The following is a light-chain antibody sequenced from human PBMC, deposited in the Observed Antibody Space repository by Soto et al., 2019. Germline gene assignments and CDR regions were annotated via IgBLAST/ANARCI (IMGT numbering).Light chain of an antibody. V-gene: IGKV3-11*01. Sequence: EIVLTQSPATLSLSPGERATLSCRASQSISNYLAWYQQKHGQAPRLLIYDASNRATGIPARFSGSGSGTDFTLTISSLEPEDFAVYYCQERSNWPRITFDQGTRLEIK. CDR2: DAS. J-gene: IGKJ5*01. CDR3: QERSNWPRIT. CDR1: QSISNY.